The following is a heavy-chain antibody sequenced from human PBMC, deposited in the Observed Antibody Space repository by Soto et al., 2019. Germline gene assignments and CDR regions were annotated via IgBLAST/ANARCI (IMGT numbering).Heavy chain of an antibody. CDR1: SDSVSDYY. Sequence: SETLSLTCTVSSDSVSDYYWSWIRQPPGKGLEWIGNIYYSGSSGSTKYNPSLKSRVTISLDPSKNQFSLRLSSVTAADTALYFCAREFDSSGYRLFDFWGQGSLVTGSS. CDR3: AREFDSSGYRLFDF. CDR2: IYYSGSSGST. V-gene: IGHV4-59*02. J-gene: IGHJ5*01. D-gene: IGHD3-22*01.